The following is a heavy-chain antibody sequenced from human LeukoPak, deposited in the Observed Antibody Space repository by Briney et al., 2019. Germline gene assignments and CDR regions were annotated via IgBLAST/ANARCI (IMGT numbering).Heavy chain of an antibody. Sequence: SETLSLTCSVSGDSTTSYYWGWIRQSPGKGPEWLGYVYKSGLFDYNSSLRGRVTMSIDRSKTQFSLRLRSVTAADTAVYFCARCGDGYNAYCEAFDIWGHGTMVTVSS. D-gene: IGHD5-24*01. CDR1: GDSTTSYY. V-gene: IGHV4-59*01. J-gene: IGHJ3*02. CDR3: ARCGDGYNAYCEAFDI. CDR2: VYKSGLF.